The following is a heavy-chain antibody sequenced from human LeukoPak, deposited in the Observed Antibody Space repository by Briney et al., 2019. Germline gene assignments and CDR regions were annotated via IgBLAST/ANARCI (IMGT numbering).Heavy chain of an antibody. Sequence: SETLSLTCTVSGYSISSGYYWGWIRQPPGKGLEWIGSIYYSGTTYYNPSLKSRVTISVDTSTNQFSLKLSSVTAADTAMYYCARRVDYGSGSYYQIDYWGQGTLVTVSS. D-gene: IGHD3-10*01. J-gene: IGHJ4*02. CDR2: IYYSGTT. V-gene: IGHV4-38-2*02. CDR1: GYSISSGYY. CDR3: ARRVDYGSGSYYQIDY.